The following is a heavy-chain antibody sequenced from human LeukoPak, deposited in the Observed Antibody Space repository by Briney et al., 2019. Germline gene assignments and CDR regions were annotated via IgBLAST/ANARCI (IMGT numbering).Heavy chain of an antibody. Sequence: ASVKVSCKASGYTFTGYYMHWVRQAPGQGLEWIGWMNPNSGNTGYAQKFQGRVTMTRNTSISTAYMELSSLRSEDTAVYYCAKGIVVVQSYWFDPWGQGTLVTVSS. J-gene: IGHJ5*02. CDR3: AKGIVVVQSYWFDP. D-gene: IGHD2-2*01. CDR2: MNPNSGNT. CDR1: GYTFTGYY. V-gene: IGHV1-8*02.